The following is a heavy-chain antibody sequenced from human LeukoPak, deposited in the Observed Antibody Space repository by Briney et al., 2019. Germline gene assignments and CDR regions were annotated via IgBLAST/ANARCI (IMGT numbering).Heavy chain of an antibody. V-gene: IGHV1-2*02. Sequence: GASVKVSCKASGYTFTGYYMHWVRQAPGQGLEWMGWINPNSGGTNYAQKFQGRVTMTRDTSISTAYMELSRLRSDDTAVYYCARVRRITIFGVVIIKWAYFDYWGQGNLVSVSS. CDR2: INPNSGGT. D-gene: IGHD3-3*01. CDR1: GYTFTGYY. J-gene: IGHJ4*02. CDR3: ARVRRITIFGVVIIKWAYFDY.